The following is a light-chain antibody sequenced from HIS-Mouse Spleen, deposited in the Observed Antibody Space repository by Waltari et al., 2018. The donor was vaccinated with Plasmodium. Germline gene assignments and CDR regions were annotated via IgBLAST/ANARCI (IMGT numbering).Light chain of an antibody. Sequence: QSALTQPASVSGPPGQSITISCTGTSSDVGSYNLVSWYQQHPGKAPKLMIYEGSKRPSGVSNRVSGSKSGNTASLTISGLQAEDEADYYCCSYAGSSTLVFGGGTKLTVL. CDR2: EGS. V-gene: IGLV2-23*01. CDR1: SSDVGSYNL. CDR3: CSYAGSSTLV. J-gene: IGLJ2*01.